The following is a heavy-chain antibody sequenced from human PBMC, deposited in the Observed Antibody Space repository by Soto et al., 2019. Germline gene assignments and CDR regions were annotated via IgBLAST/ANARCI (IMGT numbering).Heavy chain of an antibody. Sequence: ASVKVSCKASGYTFTSYGISWVRQAPGQGLEWMGWISAYNGNTNYAQKLQGRVTMTTDTSTSTAYMELRSLRSDDTAVYYCARDTKYSSSGYDAFEIWGQGTMVTVSS. D-gene: IGHD6-6*01. CDR1: GYTFTSYG. CDR2: ISAYNGNT. V-gene: IGHV1-18*01. CDR3: ARDTKYSSSGYDAFEI. J-gene: IGHJ3*02.